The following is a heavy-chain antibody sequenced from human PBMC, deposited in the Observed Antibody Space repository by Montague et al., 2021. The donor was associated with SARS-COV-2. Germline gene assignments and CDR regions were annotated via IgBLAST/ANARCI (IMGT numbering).Heavy chain of an antibody. V-gene: IGHV4-59*01. CDR3: ARHALGYFDWLNEGYFDY. CDR2: IYHSGST. CDR1: GGPITSYY. D-gene: IGHD3-9*01. J-gene: IGHJ4*02. Sequence: SETLSLTCAVSGGPITSYYWNWIRQPPGKGLEYIGYIYHSGSTTYNPSLKSRVSISVDTSKDQFSLKLRSVTAADTAVYYCARHALGYFDWLNEGYFDYWGQGTLVTVS.